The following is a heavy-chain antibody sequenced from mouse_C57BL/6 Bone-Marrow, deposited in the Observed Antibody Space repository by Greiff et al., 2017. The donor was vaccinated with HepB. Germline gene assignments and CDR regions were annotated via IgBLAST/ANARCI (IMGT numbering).Heavy chain of an antibody. D-gene: IGHD1-1*01. CDR1: GYTFTSYW. CDR3: ARRSYGSSYFDY. Sequence: QVQLQQPGAELVRPGTSVKLSCKASGYTFTSYWMHWVKQRPGQGLEWIGVIDPSDSYTNYNQKFKGKATLTVDTSSSTAYMQHSSLTSEDSAVYYCARRSYGSSYFDYWGQGTTLTVSS. V-gene: IGHV1-59*01. J-gene: IGHJ2*01. CDR2: IDPSDSYT.